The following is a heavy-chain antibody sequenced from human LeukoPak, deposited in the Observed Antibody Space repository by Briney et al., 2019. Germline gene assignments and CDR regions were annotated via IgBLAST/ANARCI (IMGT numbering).Heavy chain of an antibody. V-gene: IGHV3-30-3*01. D-gene: IGHD3-10*01. J-gene: IGHJ4*02. CDR3: ARDPRIKARLPPDY. CDR2: ISYDGSNK. Sequence: PGRSLRLSCAASGFTFSSYAMHWVRQAPGKGLEWVAVISYDGSNKYYADSVEGRFTISRDNSKNTLYLQMNSLRAEDTAVYYCARDPRIKARLPPDYWGQGTLVTVSS. CDR1: GFTFSSYA.